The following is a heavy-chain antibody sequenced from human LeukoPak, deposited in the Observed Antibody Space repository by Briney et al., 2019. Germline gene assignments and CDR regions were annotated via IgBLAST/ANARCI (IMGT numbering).Heavy chain of an antibody. D-gene: IGHD3-16*01. CDR3: ARPIMTNYGRSLWVFDY. J-gene: IGHJ4*02. V-gene: IGHV4-34*01. CDR2: FNHSGST. Sequence: SETLSLTCAVYGGSFSGYYWSWIRQPPGKGLEWIGEFNHSGSTNYNPSLKSRVTISVDTSKNQFSLKLSSVTAADTAVYYCARPIMTNYGRSLWVFDYWGQGTLVTVSS. CDR1: GGSFSGYY.